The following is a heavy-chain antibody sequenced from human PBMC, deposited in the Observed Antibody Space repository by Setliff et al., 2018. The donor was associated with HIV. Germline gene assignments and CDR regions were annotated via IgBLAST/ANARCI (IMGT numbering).Heavy chain of an antibody. Sequence: GASVKVSCKASGYTLTTFGRSWVRQAPGQGLEWMGWINTNTGKPTYAQGFTGRYVFSLDTSVSAAYLQINSLKAEDSAVYYCASFSGSIDWSTHNWFDPLGQGTLVTAPQ. CDR1: GYTLTTFG. V-gene: IGHV7-4-1*02. CDR3: ASFSGSIDWSTHNWFDP. D-gene: IGHD3-9*01. CDR2: INTNTGKP. J-gene: IGHJ5*02.